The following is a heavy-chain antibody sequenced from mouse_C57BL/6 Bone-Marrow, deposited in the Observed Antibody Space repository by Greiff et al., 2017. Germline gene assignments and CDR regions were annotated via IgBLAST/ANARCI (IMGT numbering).Heavy chain of an antibody. Sequence: VQLHQSGPELVKPGASVKLSCKASGYTFTSYDINWVKQRPGQGLEWIGWIYPRDGSTKYNEKFKGKATLTVDTSSSTAYMELHSLTSEDSAVYFCARRGTSYAMDYWGQGTSVTVSS. CDR2: IYPRDGST. V-gene: IGHV1-85*01. CDR1: GYTFTSYD. CDR3: ARRGTSYAMDY. J-gene: IGHJ4*01.